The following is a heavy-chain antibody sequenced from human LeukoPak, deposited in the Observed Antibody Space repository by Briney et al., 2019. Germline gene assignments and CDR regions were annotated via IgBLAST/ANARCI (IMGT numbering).Heavy chain of an antibody. CDR2: INPNNGDT. V-gene: IGHV1-2*06. J-gene: IGHJ5*02. Sequence: ASVKVSCKASGYTFTAYYIHWVRQAPGQGLEWMGRINPNNGDTTYAQKFQGRVTMTSDTSITTAYMEMSRLISDDTAVYYCARSDYGAWGQGTLVTVSS. D-gene: IGHD4-17*01. CDR1: GYTFTAYY. CDR3: ARSDYGA.